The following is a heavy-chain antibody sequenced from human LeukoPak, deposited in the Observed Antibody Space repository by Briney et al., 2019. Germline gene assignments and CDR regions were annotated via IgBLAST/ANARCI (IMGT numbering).Heavy chain of an antibody. D-gene: IGHD3-16*01. J-gene: IGHJ4*02. Sequence: ASVKVSCKASGYTLSNYAISWVRQAPGQGLEWMGWINVYNGKTKYAQKFQGRVTVTTDTPTDTAYMELRSLRSDDTAVYYCARVLVPAGGGVVDYWGQGTLVAVSS. V-gene: IGHV1-18*01. CDR1: GYTLSNYA. CDR3: ARVLVPAGGGVVDY. CDR2: INVYNGKT.